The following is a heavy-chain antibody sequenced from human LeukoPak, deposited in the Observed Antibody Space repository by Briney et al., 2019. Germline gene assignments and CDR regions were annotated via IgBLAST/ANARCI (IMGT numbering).Heavy chain of an antibody. CDR1: GYTFTSYA. Sequence: ASVKVSCKASGYTFTSYAMHWVRQAPGQRLEWMGWINAGNGNTKYSQKFQGRVTITRDTSASTAYMELNSLRSEDTAVYYCARDSGVDCSGGSCYSAEYFQHWGQGTLVTVSS. CDR3: ARDSGVDCSGGSCYSAEYFQH. CDR2: INAGNGNT. J-gene: IGHJ1*01. D-gene: IGHD2-15*01. V-gene: IGHV1-3*01.